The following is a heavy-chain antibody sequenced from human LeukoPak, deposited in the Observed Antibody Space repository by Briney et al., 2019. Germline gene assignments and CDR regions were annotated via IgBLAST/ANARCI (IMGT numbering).Heavy chain of an antibody. V-gene: IGHV1-2*02. D-gene: IGHD2-2*01. J-gene: IGHJ5*02. CDR1: GYTFTGYY. CDR2: IDPNSGGT. Sequence: ASVKVSCKASGYTFTGYYMHWVRQAPGQGLEWMGWIDPNSGGTNYAQKFQGRVTMTRDTSISTAYMELSRLRSDDTAVYYCARSRIVVVPDARFDPWGQGTLVTVSS. CDR3: ARSRIVVVPDARFDP.